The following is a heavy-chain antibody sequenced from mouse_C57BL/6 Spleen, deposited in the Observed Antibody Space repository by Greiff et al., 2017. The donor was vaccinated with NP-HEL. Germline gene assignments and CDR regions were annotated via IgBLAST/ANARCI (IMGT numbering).Heavy chain of an antibody. Sequence: LVESGAELVKPGASVKLSCKASGYTFTEYTIHWVKQRSGQGLEWIGWFYPGSGSIKYNEKFKDKATLTADKSSSTVYMELSRLTSEDAAVYFCARHEEGYGSSQGYFDVWGTGTTVTVSS. CDR3: ARHEEGYGSSQGYFDV. J-gene: IGHJ1*03. CDR2: FYPGSGSI. V-gene: IGHV1-62-2*01. CDR1: GYTFTEYT. D-gene: IGHD1-1*01.